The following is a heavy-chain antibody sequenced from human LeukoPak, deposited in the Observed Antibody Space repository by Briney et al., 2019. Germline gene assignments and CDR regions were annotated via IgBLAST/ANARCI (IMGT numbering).Heavy chain of an antibody. D-gene: IGHD1-7*01. CDR2: INHSGST. Sequence: PSKTLSLTCAVYGGSFSGYYWSWIRQPPGKGLEWIGEINHSGSTNYNPSLKSRVTISVDTSKNQFSLKLSSVTAADTAVNYCARVLELRRAKGYFQHWGQGTLVTVSS. V-gene: IGHV4-34*01. CDR3: ARVLELRRAKGYFQH. CDR1: GGSFSGYY. J-gene: IGHJ1*01.